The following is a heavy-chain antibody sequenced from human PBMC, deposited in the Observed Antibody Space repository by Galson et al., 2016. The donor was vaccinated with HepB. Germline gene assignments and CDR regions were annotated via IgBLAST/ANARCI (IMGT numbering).Heavy chain of an antibody. CDR3: AKDYRVWGSNRQYYFDY. J-gene: IGHJ4*02. V-gene: IGHV3-30*18. D-gene: IGHD3-16*02. CDR1: GFTFSSYG. Sequence: SLRLSCAASGFTFSSYGMHWVRQAPGKGLEWVAVISYDGSNKYYAGSVKGRFTISRDNSKNTLYLQMNNLRPEDTAVYSCAKDYRVWGSNRQYYFDYWGQGTLVTVSS. CDR2: ISYDGSNK.